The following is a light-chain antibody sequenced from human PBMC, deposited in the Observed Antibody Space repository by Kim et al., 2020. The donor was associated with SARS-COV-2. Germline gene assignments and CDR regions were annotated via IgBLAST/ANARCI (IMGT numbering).Light chain of an antibody. CDR1: TGAVTSGHF. CDR3: LLAYSSVRI. Sequence: QAVVTQEPSLTVSPGGTVTLTCGSSTGAVTSGHFPYWFQQKPGQAPRTVIYNTNSKHSWTPARFSGSLLGDKAALTLSGAQPEDEAEYYCLLAYSSVRIFGGGTKLTVL. CDR2: NTN. J-gene: IGLJ2*01. V-gene: IGLV7-46*01.